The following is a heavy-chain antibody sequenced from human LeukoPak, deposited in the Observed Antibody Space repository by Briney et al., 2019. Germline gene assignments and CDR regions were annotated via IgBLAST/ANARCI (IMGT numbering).Heavy chain of an antibody. CDR1: GGSISSGSYY. CDR2: IYTSGST. CDR3: ARGMSVKV. Sequence: SETLSLTCTVSGGSISSGSYYWSWIRQPAGKGLEWIGRIYTSGSTNYNPSLKSRVTMSVDTSKNQFSLKLSSVTAADTAVYYCARGMSVKVWGQGTLVTVSS. J-gene: IGHJ4*02. D-gene: IGHD4-17*01. V-gene: IGHV4-61*02.